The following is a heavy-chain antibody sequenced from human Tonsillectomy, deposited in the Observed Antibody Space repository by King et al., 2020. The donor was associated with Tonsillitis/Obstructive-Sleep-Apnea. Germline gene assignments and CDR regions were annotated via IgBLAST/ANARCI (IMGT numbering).Heavy chain of an antibody. CDR3: GGVGENWNDYSY. D-gene: IGHD1-1*01. Sequence: VQLVESGGGLVKPGGSLRLSCAASGFTFSTYSMNWVRQAPGKGLEWVSSISRSGSYIYYADSVKGRFTITRDNAKNSLYLQMNSLRAEDTAVYYCGGVGENWNDYSYWGQGTLVPVSS. J-gene: IGHJ4*02. V-gene: IGHV3-21*01. CDR1: GFTFSTYS. CDR2: ISRSGSYI.